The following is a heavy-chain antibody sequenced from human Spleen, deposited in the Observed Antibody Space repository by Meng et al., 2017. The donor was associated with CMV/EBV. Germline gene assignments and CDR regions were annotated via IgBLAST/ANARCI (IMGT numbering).Heavy chain of an antibody. D-gene: IGHD2-2*01. CDR1: SGSSGSYY. CDR3: ARNILDMVLVPAAIWFDP. CDR2: IYYTGST. J-gene: IGHJ5*02. Sequence: SGSSGSYYWSWIRQPPGKGLEWIGYIYYTGSTNYNPSLKSRVTISVDTSKNQFSLKLSSVTAADTALYYCARNILDMVLVPAAIWFDPWGQGTLVTVSS. V-gene: IGHV4-61*01.